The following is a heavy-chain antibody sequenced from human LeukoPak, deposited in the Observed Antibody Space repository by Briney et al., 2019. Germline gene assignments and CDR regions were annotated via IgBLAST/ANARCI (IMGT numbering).Heavy chain of an antibody. CDR3: ARANWNYAVY. Sequence: SETLSLICAVYGGSFSGYYWSWIRQPPGKGLEWIGEINHSGSTNYNPSLKSRVTISVDTSKNQFSLKLSSVTAADTAVYYCARANWNYAVYWGQGTLVTVSS. D-gene: IGHD1-7*01. V-gene: IGHV4-34*01. J-gene: IGHJ4*02. CDR1: GGSFSGYY. CDR2: INHSGST.